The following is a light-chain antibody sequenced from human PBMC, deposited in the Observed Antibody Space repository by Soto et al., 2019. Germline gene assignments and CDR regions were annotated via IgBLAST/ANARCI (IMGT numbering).Light chain of an antibody. CDR3: SSYTSSSTPVV. Sequence: QSVLTQPASVSGSPGQSITISCTGTSSDVGGYNYVSWYQQHPGKAHKRMIYDVSNRPSGVSNRFSGSKSGNTASLTISGLQAEDEADYYCSSYTSSSTPVVFCGGTQLTVL. V-gene: IGLV2-14*01. CDR1: SSDVGGYNY. CDR2: DVS. J-gene: IGLJ2*01.